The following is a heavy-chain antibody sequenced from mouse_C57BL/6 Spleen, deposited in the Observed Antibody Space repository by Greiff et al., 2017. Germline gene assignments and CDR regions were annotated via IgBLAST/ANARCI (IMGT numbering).Heavy chain of an antibody. CDR1: GYTFTSYW. J-gene: IGHJ2*01. V-gene: IGHV1-59*01. CDR3: ARATVVAYDY. CDR2: IDPSDSYT. D-gene: IGHD1-1*01. Sequence: QVQLQQPGAELVRPGTSVKLSCKASGYTFTSYWMQWVKQRPGQGLEWIGVIDPSDSYTNYNQKFKGKATLTVDTSSSTAYMQLSSLTSEDSAVYYCARATVVAYDYWGQGTTLTVSS.